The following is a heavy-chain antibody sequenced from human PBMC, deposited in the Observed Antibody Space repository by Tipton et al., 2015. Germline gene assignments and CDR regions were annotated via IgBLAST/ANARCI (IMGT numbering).Heavy chain of an antibody. CDR2: ISYSGSA. Sequence: TLSLTCTVSGGSISNYYWSWIRQPPGKGLELIAYISYSGSANYNPSLKGRVTVSVDTSKNQFFLKLNSVTAADTAVYYCARVLNGAHAGWFDPWGQGTLVTVSS. D-gene: IGHD4-17*01. CDR1: GGSISNYY. J-gene: IGHJ5*02. CDR3: ARVLNGAHAGWFDP. V-gene: IGHV4-59*01.